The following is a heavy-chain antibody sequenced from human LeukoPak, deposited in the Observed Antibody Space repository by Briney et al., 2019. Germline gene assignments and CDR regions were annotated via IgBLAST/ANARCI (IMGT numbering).Heavy chain of an antibody. J-gene: IGHJ6*02. V-gene: IGHV4-4*07. Sequence: PGGSLRLSCAASGFTFSSYSMNWVRQAPGKGLEWIGRIYTSGSTNYNPSLKSRVTMSVDTSKNQFSLKLSSVTAADTAVYYCARDFVIGGMDVWGQGTTVTVSS. CDR2: IYTSGST. D-gene: IGHD3-16*02. CDR1: GFTFSSYS. CDR3: ARDFVIGGMDV.